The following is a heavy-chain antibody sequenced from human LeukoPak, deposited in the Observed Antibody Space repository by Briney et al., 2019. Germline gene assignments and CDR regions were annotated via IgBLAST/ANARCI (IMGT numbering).Heavy chain of an antibody. Sequence: PGGSLRLSCVASGFAFETYTMNWVRQAQGKGLEWVSFISSTSSDINYADSVRDRFTISRDNAKNSLFLQMDSLRVEDTAVYYCAKGLFSGYDKYLDSWGQGTLVTVSS. D-gene: IGHD5-12*01. V-gene: IGHV3-21*04. J-gene: IGHJ4*02. CDR3: AKGLFSGYDKYLDS. CDR2: ISSTSSDI. CDR1: GFAFETYT.